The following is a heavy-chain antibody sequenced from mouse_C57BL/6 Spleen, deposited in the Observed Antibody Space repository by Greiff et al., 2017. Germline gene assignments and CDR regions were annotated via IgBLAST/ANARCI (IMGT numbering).Heavy chain of an antibody. V-gene: IGHV1-26*01. J-gene: IGHJ2*01. CDR1: GYTFTDYY. CDR2: INPNNGGT. D-gene: IGHD1-1*01. Sequence: VQLQQSGPELVKPGASVKISCKASGYTFTDYYMNWVKQSHGKSLEWIGDINPNNGGTSYNQKFKGKATLTVDKSSSTAYMELRSLTSEDSAVYYCARGGYYYGSSLFDYWGQGTTRTVSS. CDR3: ARGGYYYGSSLFDY.